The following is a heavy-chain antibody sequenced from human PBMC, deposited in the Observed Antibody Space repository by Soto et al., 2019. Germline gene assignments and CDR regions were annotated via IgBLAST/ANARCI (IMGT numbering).Heavy chain of an antibody. D-gene: IGHD6-19*01. CDR1: GGSISSYY. J-gene: IGHJ5*02. V-gene: IGHV4-4*07. CDR2: IYTSGST. CDR3: ARARYSSGQTNTNWFDP. Sequence: SESRALTCTVSGGSISSYYWSWIRQPAGKGLEWIGRIYTSGSTNYNPSLKSRVTMSVDTSKNQFSLKLSSVTAADTAVYYCARARYSSGQTNTNWFDPWGQGTLVTVSS.